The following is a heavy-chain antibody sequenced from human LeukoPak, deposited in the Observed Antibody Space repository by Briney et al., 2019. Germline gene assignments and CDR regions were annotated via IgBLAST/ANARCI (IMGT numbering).Heavy chain of an antibody. Sequence: GGSLRLSCAAFGFTFYTYAMSWVRQAPGKGLEWVSAIGGSGGSTFCADSVMGRFTISRDNSENTLYLQMNSLRAEDTAVYFCAKDPEGFGELSQYGMDVWGQGTTVTVSS. J-gene: IGHJ6*02. CDR2: IGGSGGST. CDR1: GFTFYTYA. D-gene: IGHD3-10*01. CDR3: AKDPEGFGELSQYGMDV. V-gene: IGHV3-23*01.